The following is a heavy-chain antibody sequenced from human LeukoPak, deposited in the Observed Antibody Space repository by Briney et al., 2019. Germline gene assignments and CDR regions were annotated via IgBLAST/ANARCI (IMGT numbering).Heavy chain of an antibody. D-gene: IGHD6-19*01. Sequence: ASVKVSCKASGYTFTSYGISWVRQAPGQGLEWMGWISAYNGNTNYAQKLQGRVTMTTDTSTSTAYMELRSLRSDDTAVYYCARDSLYSSGWYYFDYWGQGTLVTVSP. CDR1: GYTFTSYG. CDR2: ISAYNGNT. J-gene: IGHJ4*02. CDR3: ARDSLYSSGWYYFDY. V-gene: IGHV1-18*01.